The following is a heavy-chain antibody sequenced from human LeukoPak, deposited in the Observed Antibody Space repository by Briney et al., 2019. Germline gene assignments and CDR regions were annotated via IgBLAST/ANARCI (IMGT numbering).Heavy chain of an antibody. V-gene: IGHV4-59*01. CDR1: GGSISSYY. CDR2: IYYSGST. Sequence: NPSETLSLTCTVSGGSISSYYWSWIRQPPGKGLEWIGYIYYSGSTNYNPSLKRRVTISVDTSKNQFSLKLSSVTAADTAVYYCARTSSSGYYWYFDLWGRGTLVTVSS. D-gene: IGHD3-22*01. J-gene: IGHJ2*01. CDR3: ARTSSSGYYWYFDL.